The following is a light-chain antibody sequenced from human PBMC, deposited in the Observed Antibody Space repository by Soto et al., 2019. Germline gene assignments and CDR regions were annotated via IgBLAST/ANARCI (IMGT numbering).Light chain of an antibody. V-gene: IGKV1-5*01. CDR2: DAS. Sequence: DIQMTQSPSTLSASVGDRVTITCRASQSISSWLAWYQYKPGKAPKLPLYDASSLESGDPSRFSGSGSGTELPLAISSLRPDDFATYFCLQYNSYLMCTFGEWTKLEIK. CDR1: QSISSW. CDR3: LQYNSYLMCT. J-gene: IGKJ2*02.